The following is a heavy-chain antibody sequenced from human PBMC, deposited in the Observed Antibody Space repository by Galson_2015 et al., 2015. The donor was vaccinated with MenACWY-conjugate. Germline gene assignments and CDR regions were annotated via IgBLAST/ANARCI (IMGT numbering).Heavy chain of an antibody. J-gene: IGHJ5*02. V-gene: IGHV1-69*13. CDR3: ARDYFLVGAHNWFDP. D-gene: IGHD1-26*01. CDR2: IIPIFGTA. Sequence: SVKVSCKASGGTFSSYAISWVRQAPGQGLEWMGGIIPIFGTANYAQKFQGRVTITADESTSTAYMELSSLRSEDTAVYYCARDYFLVGAHNWFDPWGQGTLVTVSS. CDR1: GGTFSSYA.